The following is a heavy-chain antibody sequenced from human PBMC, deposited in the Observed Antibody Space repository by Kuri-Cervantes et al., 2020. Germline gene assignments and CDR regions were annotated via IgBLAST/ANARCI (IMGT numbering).Heavy chain of an antibody. CDR2: ISDDGSNK. V-gene: IGHV3-30*18. CDR1: GFTFSSYS. CDR3: AKSPSFRGWPYHLDY. Sequence: GGSLRLSCAASGFTFSSYSLHWVRQAPGKGLEWVAVISDDGSNKYYADSVQGRFTISRDNSKNTLYLQMNSLRAEDTAVYYCAKSPSFRGWPYHLDYWGQGTLVTVSS. J-gene: IGHJ4*02. D-gene: IGHD6-19*01.